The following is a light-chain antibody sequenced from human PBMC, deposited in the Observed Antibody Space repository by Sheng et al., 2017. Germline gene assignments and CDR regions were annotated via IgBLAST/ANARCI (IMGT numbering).Light chain of an antibody. CDR1: QSISSW. CDR2: AAS. Sequence: DIQMTQSPSTLSASVGDRVTITCRASQSISSWLAWYQQKPGKVPKLLIYAASTLQSGVPSRFSGSGSGTDFTLTISSLQPEDFATYYCLQDNNYPYSFGQGTKLEIK. V-gene: IGKV1-27*01. CDR3: LQDNNYPYS. J-gene: IGKJ2*03.